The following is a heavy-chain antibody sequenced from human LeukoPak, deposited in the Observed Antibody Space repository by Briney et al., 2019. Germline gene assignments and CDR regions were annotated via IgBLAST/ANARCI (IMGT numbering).Heavy chain of an antibody. CDR3: AKEPREYCSTTSCPNWIDP. CDR2: ISASGGTT. Sequence: GGSLRLSCAASGFTLSSYAMSWVRQAPGKGLEWVSSISASGGTTYYADSVKGRFTVSRDNSKNTLYLQMSSLRVEDTAVYYCAKEPREYCSTTSCPNWIDPWGQGTLVTVSS. V-gene: IGHV3-23*01. D-gene: IGHD2-2*01. J-gene: IGHJ5*02. CDR1: GFTLSSYA.